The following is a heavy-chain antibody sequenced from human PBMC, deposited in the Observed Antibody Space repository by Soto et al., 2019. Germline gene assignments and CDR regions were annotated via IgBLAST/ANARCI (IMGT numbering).Heavy chain of an antibody. V-gene: IGHV1-18*01. CDR1: GYTFTSYG. Sequence: QVQLVQSGAEVKKPGASVKVSCKASGYTFTSYGISWVRQAPGQGLEWMRWISAYNGNTNYAQKLQGRVTRNTDTSTSTAYMELRRLRSDDTAVYYCERSDGSGPRGSFDYWGQGTLVTVSS. CDR2: ISAYNGNT. D-gene: IGHD3-10*01. J-gene: IGHJ4*02. CDR3: ERSDGSGPRGSFDY.